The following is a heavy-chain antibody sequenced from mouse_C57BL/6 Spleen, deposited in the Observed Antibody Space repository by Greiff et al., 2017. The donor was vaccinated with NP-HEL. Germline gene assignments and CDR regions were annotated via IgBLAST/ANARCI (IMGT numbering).Heavy chain of an antibody. CDR1: GYAFSSYW. D-gene: IGHD2-2*01. J-gene: IGHJ2*01. Sequence: VQLQQSGAELVKPGASVKISCKASGYAFSSYWMNWVKQRPGKGLEWIGQIYPGDGDTNYNGKFKGKATLTADKSSSTAYMQLSSLTSEDSAVYFCARLVTTGRPFDYWGQGTTLTVSS. CDR3: ARLVTTGRPFDY. CDR2: IYPGDGDT. V-gene: IGHV1-80*01.